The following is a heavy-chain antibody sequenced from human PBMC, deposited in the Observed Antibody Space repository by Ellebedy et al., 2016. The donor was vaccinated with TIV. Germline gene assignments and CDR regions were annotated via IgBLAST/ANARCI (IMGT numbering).Heavy chain of an antibody. Sequence: GESLKISCAASGFNFSIYGVHWVRQAPGRGLEWVALISYDGSHTYYADSVKGRFPISRDNSKNTLFLEMNSLSAEDTAVYYCAKAYGTYFLQYYFDYWGLGTLVTVSS. CDR1: GFNFSIYG. J-gene: IGHJ4*02. CDR3: AKAYGTYFLQYYFDY. D-gene: IGHD2/OR15-2a*01. V-gene: IGHV3-30*18. CDR2: ISYDGSHT.